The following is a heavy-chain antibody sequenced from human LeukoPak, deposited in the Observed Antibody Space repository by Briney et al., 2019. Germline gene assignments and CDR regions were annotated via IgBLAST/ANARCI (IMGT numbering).Heavy chain of an antibody. Sequence: SETLSLTCTVSGGSISSSSYYWGRIRQPPGKGLEWIGSIYYSGSTYYNPSLKSRLTISVDTSKNQFSLKLSSVTAADTAVYYCARHGYIWGEKREIDYWGQGTLVTVSS. CDR2: IYYSGST. CDR1: GGSISSSSYY. D-gene: IGHD3-16*01. CDR3: ARHGYIWGEKREIDY. V-gene: IGHV4-39*01. J-gene: IGHJ4*02.